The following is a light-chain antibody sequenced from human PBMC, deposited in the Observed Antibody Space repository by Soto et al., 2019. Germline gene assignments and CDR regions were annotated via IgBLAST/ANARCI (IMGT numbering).Light chain of an antibody. J-gene: IGLJ2*01. CDR2: LDSDGSH. V-gene: IGLV4-69*01. Sequence: QPVLTQSPSASASLGASVKLTCTLSSGHSSYAIAWHQQQQEKGPRYLMKLDSDGSHTKGDAIPDRFSGSSSGAERSLTISSLQSEDEADYYCQTWGTGIHVVFGGGTKLTVL. CDR3: QTWGTGIHVV. CDR1: SGHSSYA.